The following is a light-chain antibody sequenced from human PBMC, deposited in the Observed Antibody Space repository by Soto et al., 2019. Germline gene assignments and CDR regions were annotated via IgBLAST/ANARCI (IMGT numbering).Light chain of an antibody. J-gene: IGKJ3*01. V-gene: IGKV3-11*01. CDR2: DAS. Sequence: ETVLTRSPETLCVYHRGRATLSSRASQSVSSNLAWYQQKPGQAPRLLIYDASSRATGIPARFSGSGSGTDFTLTISSLEPEDFAAYYCQRHSNWPRTFGPGTKVDIK. CDR1: QSVSSN. CDR3: QRHSNWPRT.